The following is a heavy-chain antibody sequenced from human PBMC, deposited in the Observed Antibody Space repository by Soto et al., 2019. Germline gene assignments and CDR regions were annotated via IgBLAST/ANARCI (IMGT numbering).Heavy chain of an antibody. CDR1: GFTFSIYW. D-gene: IGHD5-18*01. CDR3: VRGDGDVSDGLGYLGRH. CDR2: MNMDGSRT. V-gene: IGHV3-74*01. Sequence: EVQLVESGGGLVQPGGSLRLSCAASGFTFSIYWMHWVRQAPGKGLVWVSRMNMDGSRTSYADFAKGRFTISSDDAKSTVYVQMSNLRAGGAAVYYFVRGDGDVSDGLGYLGRHWGQGTLVTVSS. J-gene: IGHJ4*02.